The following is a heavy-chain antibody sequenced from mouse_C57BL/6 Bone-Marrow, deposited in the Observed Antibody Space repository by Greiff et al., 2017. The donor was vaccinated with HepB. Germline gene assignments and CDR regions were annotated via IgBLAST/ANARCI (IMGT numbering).Heavy chain of an antibody. CDR2: ISYDGSN. CDR3: ARGGYYGSSFYYFDY. J-gene: IGHJ2*01. D-gene: IGHD1-1*01. CDR1: GYSITSGYY. V-gene: IGHV3-6*01. Sequence: EVKLQESGPGLVKPSQSLSLTCSVTGYSITSGYYWNWIRQFPGNKLEWMGYISYDGSNNYNPSLKNRISITRDTSKNQFFLKLNSVTTEDTATYYCARGGYYGSSFYYFDYWGQGTTLTVSS.